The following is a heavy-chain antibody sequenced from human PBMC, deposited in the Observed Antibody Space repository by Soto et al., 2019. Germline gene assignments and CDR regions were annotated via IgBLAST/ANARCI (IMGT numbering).Heavy chain of an antibody. CDR1: GGSISSGGYY. CDR2: IYYSGNT. V-gene: IGHV4-31*03. J-gene: IGHJ6*02. CDR3: AREAAAGYYYYYGMYV. Sequence: SETLSLTCTVSGGSISSGGYYWSWIRQHPGKGLEWIGYIYYSGNTYYNPSLKSRVTISVDTSKNQFSLKLSSVTAADTAVYYCAREAAAGYYYYYGMYVWGQGTTVTVSS. D-gene: IGHD6-13*01.